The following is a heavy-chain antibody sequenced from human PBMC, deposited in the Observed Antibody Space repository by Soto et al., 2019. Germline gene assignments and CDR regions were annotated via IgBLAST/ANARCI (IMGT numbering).Heavy chain of an antibody. CDR1: GGSISSGCYS. Sequence: SETLSLTCAVSGGSISSGCYSWSWIRQPPGKGLEWIGYIYHSGSTYYNPSLKSRVTISVDRSKNQFSLKLSSVTAADTAVYYCARGVRPDDAFDIWGQGTMVTVSS. CDR3: ARGVRPDDAFDI. D-gene: IGHD1-1*01. J-gene: IGHJ3*02. V-gene: IGHV4-30-2*01. CDR2: IYHSGST.